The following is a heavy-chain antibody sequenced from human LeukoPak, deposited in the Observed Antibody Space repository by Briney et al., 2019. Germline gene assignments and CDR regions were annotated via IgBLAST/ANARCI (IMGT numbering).Heavy chain of an antibody. CDR1: GYTFTSYA. J-gene: IGHJ4*02. D-gene: IGHD6-19*01. CDR3: ARAPWLDKHFDY. CDR2: INAGNGNT. Sequence: GASVKVSCKASGYTFTSYAMHWVRQAPGQGLEWMGWINAGNGNTKYSQKFQGRVTITRDTSASTAYMELSSLRSEDTAVYYCARAPWLDKHFDYWGQGTLVTVSS. V-gene: IGHV1-3*01.